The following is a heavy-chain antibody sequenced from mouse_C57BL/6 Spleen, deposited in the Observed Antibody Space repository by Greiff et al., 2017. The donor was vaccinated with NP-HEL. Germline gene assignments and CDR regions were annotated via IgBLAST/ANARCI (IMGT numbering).Heavy chain of an antibody. CDR1: GFTFSDYG. V-gene: IGHV5-17*01. CDR3: ARDDGYYGDFDY. Sequence: EVKLVESGGGLVKPGGSLKLSCAASGFTFSDYGMHWVRQAPEKGLEWVAYISSGSSTIYYADTVKGRFTISRDNAKNTLFLQMTSLRSEDTAMYYCARDDGYYGDFDYWGQGTSVTVSS. D-gene: IGHD2-3*01. J-gene: IGHJ4*01. CDR2: ISSGSSTI.